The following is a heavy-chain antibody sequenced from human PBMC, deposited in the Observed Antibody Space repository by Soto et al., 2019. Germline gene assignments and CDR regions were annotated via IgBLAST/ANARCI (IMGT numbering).Heavy chain of an antibody. V-gene: IGHV1-69*02. CDR3: AGAYYDILTGYLDLDY. CDR1: GGTVSSYT. Sequence: QVQLVQSGAEVKKPGSSVKVSCKASGGTVSSYTISWVRQAPGQGLEWMGRIIPILGIANYAQKFQGRVTITADKSTSTAYMELSSLRSEDTAVYYCAGAYYDILTGYLDLDYWGQGTLVTVSS. J-gene: IGHJ4*02. CDR2: IIPILGIA. D-gene: IGHD3-9*01.